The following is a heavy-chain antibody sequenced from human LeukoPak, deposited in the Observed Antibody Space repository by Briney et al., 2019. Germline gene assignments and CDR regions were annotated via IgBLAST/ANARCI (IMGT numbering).Heavy chain of an antibody. D-gene: IGHD3-16*01. V-gene: IGHV3-23*01. CDR3: AKDVWVTPYYFDY. CDR1: GFTFSSNA. CDR2: ISGSGGST. Sequence: GGSLRLSCAASGFTFSSNAMSWVRKAPGKGLEWVSAISGSGGSTYYADSVKGRFTIARDNSKNTLYLQMNSLRAEDTAVYYCAKDVWVTPYYFDYWGQGTLVTVSS. J-gene: IGHJ4*02.